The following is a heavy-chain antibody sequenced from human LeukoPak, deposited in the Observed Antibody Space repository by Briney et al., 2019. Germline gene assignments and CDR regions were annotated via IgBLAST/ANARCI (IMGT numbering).Heavy chain of an antibody. V-gene: IGHV3-66*02. CDR3: ARGETGTVDY. D-gene: IGHD1-14*01. Sequence: PGGSLRLSCAASGFTFSSNYMSWVRQAPGKGLEWASVIYSGGSTYYADSVKGRFTISRDNSKDTLYLQMNSLRAEDTAVYYCARGETGTVDYWGQGTLVTVSS. CDR1: GFTFSSNY. CDR2: IYSGGST. J-gene: IGHJ4*02.